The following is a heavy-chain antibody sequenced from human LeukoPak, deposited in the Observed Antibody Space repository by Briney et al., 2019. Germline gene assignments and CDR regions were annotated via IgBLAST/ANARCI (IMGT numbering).Heavy chain of an antibody. CDR1: GYTFTSYG. CDR2: ISAYNGNT. V-gene: IGHV1-18*01. CDR3: ARNVERYYYGSGSYSPPDDY. Sequence: ASVKVSCKASGYTFTSYGISWVRQAPGQGLEWMGWISAYNGNTNYAQKLQGRVTMTTDTSTSTAYMEPRSLRSDDTAVYYCARNVERYYYGSGSYSPPDDYWGQGTLVTVSS. D-gene: IGHD3-10*01. J-gene: IGHJ4*02.